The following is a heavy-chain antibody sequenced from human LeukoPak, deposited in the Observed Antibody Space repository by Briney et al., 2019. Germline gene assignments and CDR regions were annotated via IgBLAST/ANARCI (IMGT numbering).Heavy chain of an antibody. CDR3: AKDRNTMVRGVIKGFDY. CDR2: ISGSGGST. CDR1: GFTFSSYA. D-gene: IGHD3-10*01. J-gene: IGHJ4*02. Sequence: GGSLRLSRAASGFTFSSYAMSWVRQAPGKGLEWVSAISGSGGSTYYADSVKGRFTISRDNSKNTLYLQMNSLRAEDTAVYYCAKDRNTMVRGVIKGFDYWGQGTLVTVSS. V-gene: IGHV3-23*01.